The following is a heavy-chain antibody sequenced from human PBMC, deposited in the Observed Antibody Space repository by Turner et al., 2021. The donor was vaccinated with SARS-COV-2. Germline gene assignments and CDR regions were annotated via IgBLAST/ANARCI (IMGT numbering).Heavy chain of an antibody. Sequence: QVQLVQSGDEVKRPGASVKVSCKASGYSFTGHYIHWVRQAPGQGLEWMGWISPYDGDTRLAQKFQGRVTMTRDTSTTTVHMDLSRLTSDDTAVYYCARDRTDHYDGNDYYPNWLDPWGQGTLVTVSS. CDR1: GYSFTGHY. D-gene: IGHD5-12*01. CDR3: ARDRTDHYDGNDYYPNWLDP. V-gene: IGHV1-2*02. CDR2: ISPYDGDT. J-gene: IGHJ5*02.